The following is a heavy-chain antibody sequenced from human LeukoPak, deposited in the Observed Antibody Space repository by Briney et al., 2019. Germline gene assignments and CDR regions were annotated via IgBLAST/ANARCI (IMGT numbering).Heavy chain of an antibody. CDR3: ASLVVSDY. D-gene: IGHD3-22*01. J-gene: IGHJ4*02. CDR2: IYYSGST. V-gene: IGHV4-59*01. CDR1: GGSISSYY. Sequence: PSETLSLTCTVSGGSISSYYWSWIRQPPGKGLEWIGYIYYSGSTNYNPSLKSRVTISVDTSKNQFSLKLSSVTAADTAVYYCASLVVSDYWGQGTLVTVSS.